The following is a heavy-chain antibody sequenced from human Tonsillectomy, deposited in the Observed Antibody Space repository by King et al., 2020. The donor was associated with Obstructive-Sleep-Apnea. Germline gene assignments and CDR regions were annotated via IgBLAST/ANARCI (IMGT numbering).Heavy chain of an antibody. CDR3: ARVRHSGDYEDY. J-gene: IGHJ4*02. Sequence: VQLQESGPGLVKPSHTLSLICTVSGDSISSGAYYWSGILPHPGNGLEFIGYIDDSWTTHYNPSLNRRLTISIDTSRNQVSLRLRSVTAADTAVYFCARVRHSGDYEDYWGQGTLVTVSS. CDR1: GDSISSGAYY. V-gene: IGHV4-31*03. D-gene: IGHD4-17*01. CDR2: IDDSWTT.